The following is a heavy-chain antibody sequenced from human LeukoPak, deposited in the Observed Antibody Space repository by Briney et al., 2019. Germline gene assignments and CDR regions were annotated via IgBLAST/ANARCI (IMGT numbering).Heavy chain of an antibody. J-gene: IGHJ6*02. V-gene: IGHV3-30*04. CDR2: ISYDGSNK. CDR3: ASSLYYYYGMDV. CDR1: GFTFSSYA. Sequence: PGRSLRLSCAASGFTFSSYAMHWVRQAPGKGLEWVAVISYDGSNKYYADSVKGRFTISRDNSKNTLYLQMNSLRAEDTAVYYCASSLYYYYGMDVWGQGTTVTVSS.